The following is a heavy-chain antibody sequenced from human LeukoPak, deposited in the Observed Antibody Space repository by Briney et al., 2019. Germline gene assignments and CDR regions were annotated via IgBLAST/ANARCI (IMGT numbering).Heavy chain of an antibody. CDR3: ARISSGPFDSDY. CDR1: GYTFTGYY. Sequence: ASVKVSCKASGYTFTGYYMHWVRQAPGLGLEWTGWINPNSGGTNYAQKFQGRVTMTRDTSISTAYMELSRLRSDDTAVYYCARISSGPFDSDYWGQGTLVTVSS. D-gene: IGHD3-10*01. J-gene: IGHJ4*02. CDR2: INPNSGGT. V-gene: IGHV1-2*02.